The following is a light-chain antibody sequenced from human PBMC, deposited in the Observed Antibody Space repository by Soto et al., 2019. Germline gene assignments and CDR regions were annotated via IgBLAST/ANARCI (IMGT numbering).Light chain of an antibody. J-gene: IGKJ1*01. CDR2: GAS. V-gene: IGKV3-15*01. CDR1: QSVSRSY. CDR3: QQYNNWPRT. Sequence: EIVLTQSPVTLSVSPGERATLSCRASQSVSRSYLGWYQQKPGQAPRLLIYGASTRATGIPARFSGSGSGTEFTLTISSLQSEDFAVYYCQQYNNWPRTFGQGTKVDI.